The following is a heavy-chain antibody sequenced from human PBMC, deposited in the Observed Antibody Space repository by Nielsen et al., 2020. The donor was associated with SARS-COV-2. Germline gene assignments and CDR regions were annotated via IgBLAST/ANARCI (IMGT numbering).Heavy chain of an antibody. V-gene: IGHV4-59*01. CDR3: ARVAGNCSGGSCYDGWFDP. CDR2: IYYSGST. D-gene: IGHD2-15*01. CDR1: GGSISSYY. Sequence: SETLSLTCTVSGGSISSYYWSWIRQPPGKGLEWIGYIYYSGSTNYNPSLKSRVTISVDTSKNQFSLKLSSVTAADTAMYYCARVAGNCSGGSCYDGWFDPWGQGTLVTVSS. J-gene: IGHJ5*02.